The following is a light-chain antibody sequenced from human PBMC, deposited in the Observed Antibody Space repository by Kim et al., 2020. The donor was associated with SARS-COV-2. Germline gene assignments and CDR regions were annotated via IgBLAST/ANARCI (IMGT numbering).Light chain of an antibody. J-gene: IGKJ1*01. CDR1: QTITTW. V-gene: IGKV1-5*01. Sequence: DIQMTQSPPTLSASVGDRVTITCRASQTITTWLAWYQQKPGKAPNLLIYEVSTLEDGVPSRFSGSGSETEFTLTISGLQPDDFATYYCQQCHALPWTFGQGTKVDIK. CDR2: EVS. CDR3: QQCHALPWT.